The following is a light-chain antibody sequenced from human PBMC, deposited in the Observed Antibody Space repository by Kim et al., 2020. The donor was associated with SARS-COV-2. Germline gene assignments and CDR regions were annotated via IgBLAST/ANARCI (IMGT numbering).Light chain of an antibody. CDR2: QDS. V-gene: IGLV3-1*01. CDR1: KLGDKY. CDR3: QAWDSSTYWV. Sequence: VSQGQTASITCSGDKLGDKYACWYQQKPGQSPVLVIYQDSKRPSGIPERFSGSNSGNTATLTISGTQAMDEADYYCQAWDSSTYWVFGGGTQLTVL. J-gene: IGLJ3*02.